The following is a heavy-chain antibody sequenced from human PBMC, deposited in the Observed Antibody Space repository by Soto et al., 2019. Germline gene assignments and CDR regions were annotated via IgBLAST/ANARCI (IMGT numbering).Heavy chain of an antibody. Sequence: PSETLSLTCTVSGGSISSSSYYWGWIRQPPGKGLEWIGSIYYSGSTYYNPSLKSRVTISVDTSKNQFSLKLSSVTAADTAVYYCARQSGYSSSWPLKPYYFDYWGQGTLVTVSS. D-gene: IGHD6-13*01. CDR1: GGSISSSSYY. CDR3: ARQSGYSSSWPLKPYYFDY. V-gene: IGHV4-39*01. CDR2: IYYSGST. J-gene: IGHJ4*02.